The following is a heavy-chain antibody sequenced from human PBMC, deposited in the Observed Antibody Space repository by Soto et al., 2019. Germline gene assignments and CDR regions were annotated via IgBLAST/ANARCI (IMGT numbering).Heavy chain of an antibody. J-gene: IGHJ6*02. CDR1: GFAFSGFE. CDR3: ARDPNYDFWSGYRNKEGTYGMDV. D-gene: IGHD3-3*01. V-gene: IGHV3-48*03. CDR2: ISSGASNM. Sequence: PGGSLRLSCAASGFAFSGFEMNWVRQAPGKGLEWVSYISSGASNMYYADSVKGRFTISRDNAQSSLYLQMNSLRVEDTAVYYCARDPNYDFWSGYRNKEGTYGMDVWGQGTTVTVS.